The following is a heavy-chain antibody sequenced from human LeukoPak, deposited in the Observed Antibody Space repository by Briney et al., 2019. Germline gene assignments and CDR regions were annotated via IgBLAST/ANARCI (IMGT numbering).Heavy chain of an antibody. CDR1: GLAFSSYW. V-gene: IGHV3-7*01. J-gene: IGHJ5*02. CDR2: IKHGGSEK. Sequence: PGGSLRLSCAASGLAFSSYWMSWVRQAPGKGLEWVANIKHGGSEKYYVDSVKGRFTIARDNGKNSLYLQMNSLRAEDTAMYYCARGPDRFDPWGQGTLVTVSS. CDR3: ARGPDRFDP.